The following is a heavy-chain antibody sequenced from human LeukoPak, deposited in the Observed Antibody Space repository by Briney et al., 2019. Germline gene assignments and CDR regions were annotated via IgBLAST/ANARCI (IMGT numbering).Heavy chain of an antibody. CDR3: TAPRGPRNGYYLSDY. D-gene: IGHD3-22*01. V-gene: IGHV3-15*01. CDR1: GFMFSNSW. CDR2: IKSKTDGGTA. Sequence: GGSLRLSCAASGFMFSNSWMIWVRQAPGKGLEWVGHIKSKTDGGTADYAAPVKGRFTISRDDSTNTLSLEMNSLETEDTALYYCTAPRGPRNGYYLSDYWGQGALVTVSS. J-gene: IGHJ4*02.